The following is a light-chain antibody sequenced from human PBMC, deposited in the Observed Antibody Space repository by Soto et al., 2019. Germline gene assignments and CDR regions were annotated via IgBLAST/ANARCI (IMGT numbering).Light chain of an antibody. CDR3: QHRSNWLGT. CDR2: DAS. J-gene: IGKJ3*01. Sequence: EIVLTQSPATLSLSPGERATLSCRASRSVGTFLAWYQQKSGPAPRLLIYDASNRAPGIPARFSGSGSGTDFTLTISSLEPEDFAVYYCQHRSNWLGTFGPGTKVDIK. V-gene: IGKV3-11*01. CDR1: RSVGTF.